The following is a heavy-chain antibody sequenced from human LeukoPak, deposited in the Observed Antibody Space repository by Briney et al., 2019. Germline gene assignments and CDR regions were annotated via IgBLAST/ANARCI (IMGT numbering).Heavy chain of an antibody. Sequence: PSETLSLTCTVSGDSFSSANYYWTWVRQPPGKGLEWIGYVYYDGSTYYHPSLQSRLAISVDTSKNQFSLKLSSVTAADTAVYFCARDLYCSSTSCYPSSYWYFDFWGRGTLVTVSS. V-gene: IGHV4-30-4*08. CDR3: ARDLYCSSTSCYPSSYWYFDF. CDR1: GDSFSSANYY. D-gene: IGHD2-2*01. CDR2: VYYDGST. J-gene: IGHJ2*01.